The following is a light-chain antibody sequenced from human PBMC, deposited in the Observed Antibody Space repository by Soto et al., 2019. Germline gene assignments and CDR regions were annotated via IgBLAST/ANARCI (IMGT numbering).Light chain of an antibody. V-gene: IGKV1-39*01. J-gene: IGKJ1*01. CDR1: QSISNY. CDR2: AAS. Sequence: DLQMTPSPSSLSASVGDRVTIACRASQSISNYLNWYQQKPGKAPKLLIYAASSLQSGVPSRFSGSGSGTDFTLTINSLQPEDFATYYCQQSYSTLSWTFGQGTKVEIK. CDR3: QQSYSTLSWT.